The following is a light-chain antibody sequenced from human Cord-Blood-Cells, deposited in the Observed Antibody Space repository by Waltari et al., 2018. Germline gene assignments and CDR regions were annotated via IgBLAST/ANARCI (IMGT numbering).Light chain of an antibody. CDR1: SSDVGSYNL. Sequence: QSALTQPASVSGSPGQSITISCTGTSSDVGSYNLVSWYQQHPGKAPKLMIYEVSKRPSGFSNRFSGSKSVNTASLTISGLQAEDEADYYCCSYAGSSTYVVFGGGTKLTVL. V-gene: IGLV2-23*02. J-gene: IGLJ2*01. CDR3: CSYAGSSTYVV. CDR2: EVS.